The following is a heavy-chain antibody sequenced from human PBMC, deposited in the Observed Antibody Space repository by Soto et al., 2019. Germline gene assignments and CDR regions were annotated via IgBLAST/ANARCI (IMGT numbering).Heavy chain of an antibody. CDR2: INAGNDNT. CDR3: ARDQSGIGWYVDWFDP. J-gene: IGHJ5*02. CDR1: GYTFNSHA. V-gene: IGHV1-3*01. Sequence: ASVKVSCKASGYTFNSHAIHWMRQAPGQRLERMGWINAGNDNTYYSEKYKGRVSLTRDTVATTVYMKLTSLTYEDTGVYYCARDQSGIGWYVDWFDPWGQGTLVTVSS. D-gene: IGHD6-19*01.